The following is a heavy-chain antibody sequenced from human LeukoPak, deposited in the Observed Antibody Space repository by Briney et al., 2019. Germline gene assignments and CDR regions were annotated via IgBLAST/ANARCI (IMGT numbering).Heavy chain of an antibody. CDR2: INDSGST. V-gene: IGHV4-34*01. J-gene: IGHJ4*02. Sequence: SETLSLTCAVYGGSLSGNYWSWIRQPPGKGLEWIGEINDSGSTNYNPSLKSRVTISVDTSKNQFSLKLSSVTAADTAVYYCARGYYDSSGSYYFDYWGQGTLVTVSS. CDR3: ARGYYDSSGSYYFDY. D-gene: IGHD3-22*01. CDR1: GGSLSGNY.